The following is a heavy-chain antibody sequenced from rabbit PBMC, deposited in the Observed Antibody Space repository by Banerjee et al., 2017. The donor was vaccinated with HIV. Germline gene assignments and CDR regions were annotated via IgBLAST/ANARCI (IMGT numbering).Heavy chain of an antibody. Sequence: QSLEESGGGLVKPGASLTLTCKASGFSFSSAYYMCWVRQAPGKGLEWIGCIDAGSTSDTYYASWAKGRFTISKTSSTTVTLQLNSLTAADTATYFCARDLAGVIGWNFNLWGPGTLVTVS. V-gene: IGHV1S40*01. CDR3: ARDLAGVIGWNFNL. D-gene: IGHD4-1*01. CDR1: GFSFSSAYY. CDR2: IDAGSTSDT. J-gene: IGHJ4*01.